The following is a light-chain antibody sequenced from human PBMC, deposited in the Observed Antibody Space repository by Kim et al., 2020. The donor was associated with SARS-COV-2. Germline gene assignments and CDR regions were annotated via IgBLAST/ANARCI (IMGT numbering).Light chain of an antibody. V-gene: IGKV3-20*01. CDR2: GAS. J-gene: IGKJ2*01. Sequence: EIVLTQSPGTLSLSPGERATLSCRASQSVSSSYLAWYQQKPGQAPRLLIYGASSRATGIPDRFSGSGSGTDFTLTISRLEPEDSAVYYCQQFGSSQPLYPCGQGNKL. CDR3: QQFGSSQPLYP. CDR1: QSVSSSY.